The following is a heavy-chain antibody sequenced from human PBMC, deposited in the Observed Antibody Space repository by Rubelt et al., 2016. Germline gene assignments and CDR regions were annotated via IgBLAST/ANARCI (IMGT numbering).Heavy chain of an antibody. J-gene: IGHJ4*02. CDR3: AREFNYPFDY. D-gene: IGHD4-11*01. Sequence: GRVTMTRDTSISTAYMELSRLRSDDTAVYYCAREFNYPFDYWGQGTLVTVSS. V-gene: IGHV1-2*02.